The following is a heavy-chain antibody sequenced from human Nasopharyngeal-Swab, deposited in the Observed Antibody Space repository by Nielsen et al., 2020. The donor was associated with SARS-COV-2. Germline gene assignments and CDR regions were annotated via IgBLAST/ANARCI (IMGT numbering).Heavy chain of an antibody. CDR1: GFTFSSYS. V-gene: IGHV3-48*04. J-gene: IGHJ3*02. CDR3: ARICPRPSCPDAFDI. Sequence: GESLKISCAASGFTFSSYSMNWVRQAPGKGLEWVSYISSSSSTIYYADSVKGRFTISRDNAKNSLYLQVNSLRAEDTAVYYCARICPRPSCPDAFDIWGQGTMVTVSS. D-gene: IGHD2-15*01. CDR2: ISSSSSTI.